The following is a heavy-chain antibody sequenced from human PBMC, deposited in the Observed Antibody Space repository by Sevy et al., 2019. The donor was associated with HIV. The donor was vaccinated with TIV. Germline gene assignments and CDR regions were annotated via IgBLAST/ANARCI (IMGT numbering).Heavy chain of an antibody. CDR2: IGTAGDS. V-gene: IGHV3-13*01. CDR3: ARARPYSRQHYYGTDV. D-gene: IGHD6-13*01. CDR1: GFTFGSYD. Sequence: GGSLRLSCAASGFTFGSYDMHWVRQATGKGLEWVSAIGTAGDSYYPGSVKGRFTISRENAKNSLYLQMNSLRAGDTAVYYCARARPYSRQHYYGTDVWGQGTTVTVSS. J-gene: IGHJ6*02.